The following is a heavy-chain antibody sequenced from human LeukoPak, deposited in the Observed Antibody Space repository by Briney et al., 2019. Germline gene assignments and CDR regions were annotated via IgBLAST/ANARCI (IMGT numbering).Heavy chain of an antibody. Sequence: GESLKISCKGSGYTFTNYWIGWVRQMPGKGLEWMGIIYPGDADTRYSPSFQGQVTISADKSISTAYLQWSSLKASDTAMYYCARLWQSGAFLNRLGYGSGLSIDYWGQGTLVTVSS. CDR1: GYTFTNYW. J-gene: IGHJ4*02. V-gene: IGHV5-51*01. CDR3: ARLWQSGAFLNRLGYGSGLSIDY. CDR2: IYPGDADT. D-gene: IGHD3-10*01.